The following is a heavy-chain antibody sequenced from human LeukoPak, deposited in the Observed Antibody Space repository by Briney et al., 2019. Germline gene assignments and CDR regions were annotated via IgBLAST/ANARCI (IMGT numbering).Heavy chain of an antibody. CDR2: INSDGSST. J-gene: IGHJ4*02. V-gene: IGHV3-74*01. Sequence: GGSLRLSCAASGFTFSSYWMHWVRQAPGKGLVWVSRINSDGSSTSYADSVKGRFTISRDNAKNTLYLQMNSLTVEDTAVYFCARGPFFGVVQFDYWGQGTLVTVSS. CDR1: GFTFSSYW. D-gene: IGHD3-3*01. CDR3: ARGPFFGVVQFDY.